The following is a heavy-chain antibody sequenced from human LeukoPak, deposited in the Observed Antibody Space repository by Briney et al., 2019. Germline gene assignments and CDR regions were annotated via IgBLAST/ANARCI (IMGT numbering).Heavy chain of an antibody. CDR2: IKSKTDGGTT. J-gene: IGHJ4*02. CDR3: TTGIAMVRGVIHLIDY. D-gene: IGHD3-10*01. CDR1: GFTFSNAW. Sequence: PGGSLRLSCAASGFTFSNAWMSWVRQAPGKGLEWVGRIKSKTDGGTTDYAAPVKGRFTISRDDSKNTLYLQMNSLKTEDTAVYYCTTGIAMVRGVIHLIDYWGQGTLVTVSS. V-gene: IGHV3-15*01.